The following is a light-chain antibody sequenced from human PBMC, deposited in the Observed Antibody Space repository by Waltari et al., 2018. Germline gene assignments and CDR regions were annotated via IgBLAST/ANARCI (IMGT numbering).Light chain of an antibody. V-gene: IGKV3-20*01. CDR2: DAS. CDR1: QSVSRT. Sequence: DIVLTQSPRTLSLSPGARATLSCRASQSVSRTLAWYQQKPGQAPRLHIYDASIRATGIPDRFSGSGSGTDFSLTISRLEPEDVAVYYCQKDGTLPATFGQGTKVEIK. CDR3: QKDGTLPAT. J-gene: IGKJ1*01.